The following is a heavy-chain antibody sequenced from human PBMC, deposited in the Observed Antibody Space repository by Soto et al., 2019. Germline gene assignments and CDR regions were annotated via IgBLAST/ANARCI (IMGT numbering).Heavy chain of an antibody. Sequence: QVQLVQSGAEVKKPGSSVKVSCKASGGTFSSYAISWVRQAPGQGLEWLGGIIPIFGTANYAQKFQGRVTITADESTSTAYMEVGSLRSEGRAVYYCAREYITHHLEQGYREYSSGWYRPFAYWGQGTLVTVSS. CDR3: AREYITHHLEQGYREYSSGWYRPFAY. CDR2: IIPIFGTA. D-gene: IGHD6-19*01. J-gene: IGHJ4*02. V-gene: IGHV1-69*01. CDR1: GGTFSSYA.